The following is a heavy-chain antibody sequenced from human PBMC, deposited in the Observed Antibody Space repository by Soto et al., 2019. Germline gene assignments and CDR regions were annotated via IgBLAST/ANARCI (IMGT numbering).Heavy chain of an antibody. CDR1: GGSISSRGFY. CDR2: IYYSGST. Sequence: SETLSLTCTVSGGSISSRGFYWVWIRQPPGKGLEWIGNIYYSGSTYYNPSLKSRVTISIDTSKNQFSLKLSSVTAADTAVYYCARREDYHPMDVWGKGTTVTVSS. V-gene: IGHV4-39*01. J-gene: IGHJ6*03. D-gene: IGHD3-10*01. CDR3: ARREDYHPMDV.